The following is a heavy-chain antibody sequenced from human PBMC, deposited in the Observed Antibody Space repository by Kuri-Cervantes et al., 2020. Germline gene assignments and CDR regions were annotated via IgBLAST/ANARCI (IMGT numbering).Heavy chain of an antibody. CDR2: INPSGGST. CDR1: GYTFTSYD. D-gene: IGHD2-8*01. CDR3: ARARVMNNNWFDP. Sequence: ASVKVSCKASGYTFTSYDINWVRQATGQGLEWMGIINPSGGSTSYAQKFQGRVTMTRDTSTSTVYMELSSLRSEDTAVYYCARARVMNNNWFDPWGQGTLVTSPQ. V-gene: IGHV1-46*01. J-gene: IGHJ5*02.